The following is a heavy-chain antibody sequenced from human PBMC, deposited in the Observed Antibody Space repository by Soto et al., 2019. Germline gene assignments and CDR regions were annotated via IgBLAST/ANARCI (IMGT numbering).Heavy chain of an antibody. CDR3: ARGLATVTTFSLYY. Sequence: EVQLVESGGGLVQPGGSLRLSCAASGFTFSSYSMNWVRQAPGKGLEWVSYISSSSSTIYYADSVKGRFTISRDNAKNSLYLQMNSLGDEDTAVYYCARGLATVTTFSLYYWGQGTLVTVSS. D-gene: IGHD4-17*01. J-gene: IGHJ4*02. CDR1: GFTFSSYS. V-gene: IGHV3-48*02. CDR2: ISSSSSTI.